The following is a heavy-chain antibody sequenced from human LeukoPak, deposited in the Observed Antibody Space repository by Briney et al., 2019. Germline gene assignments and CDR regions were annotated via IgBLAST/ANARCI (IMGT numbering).Heavy chain of an antibody. CDR2: INSSGGST. J-gene: IGHJ4*02. CDR1: GYTFTGYY. CDR3: ARGGWYYFDY. D-gene: IGHD6-19*01. Sequence: ASVTPSCKASGYTFTGYYMHWVRQAPGQGLEWMGIINSSGGSTSYAQKFQGRVTMTRDTSTSTVYMELSSLRSEDTAVYYCARGGWYYFDYWGQGTPVTSSS. V-gene: IGHV1-46*01.